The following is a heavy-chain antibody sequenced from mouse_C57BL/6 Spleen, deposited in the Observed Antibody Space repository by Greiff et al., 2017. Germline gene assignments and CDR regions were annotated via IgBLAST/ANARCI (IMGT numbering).Heavy chain of an antibody. CDR3: ARQDYYGSSRGDYFDY. D-gene: IGHD1-1*01. CDR2: ISSGGSYT. CDR1: GFTFSSYG. Sequence: EVKVVDSGGDLVKPGGSLKLSCASSGFTFSSYGMSWVRQTPDKRLEWVATISSGGSYTYYPDSVKGRFTISRDNAKNTLYLQWSSLKSEDTAMYYCARQDYYGSSRGDYFDYWGQGTTRTVSS. J-gene: IGHJ2*01. V-gene: IGHV5-6*01.